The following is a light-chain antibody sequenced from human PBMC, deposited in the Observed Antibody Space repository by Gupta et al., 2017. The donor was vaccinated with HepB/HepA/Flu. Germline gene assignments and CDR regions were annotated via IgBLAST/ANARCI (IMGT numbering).Light chain of an antibody. CDR2: KAS. V-gene: IGKV1-5*03. CDR3: QQYSTYWT. CDR1: RHVYTW. Sequence: DIQMTQSPSTLSASVGDSLTITCRDSRHVYTWLAWYQQKPGKAPKLLIYKASTLQSGVPSRCGGSGSGTEFTLTISSLQPDDSATYYCQQYSTYWTFGQGTKVEI. J-gene: IGKJ1*01.